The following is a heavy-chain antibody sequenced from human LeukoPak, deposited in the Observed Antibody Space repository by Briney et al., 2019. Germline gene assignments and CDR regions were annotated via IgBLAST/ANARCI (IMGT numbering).Heavy chain of an antibody. V-gene: IGHV3-11*04. Sequence: LSLTCTVSGGSISGYYWSWIRQPPGKGLEWVSYISSSSSTIYYADSVKGRFTISRDNAKNSLYLQMNSLRAEDTAVYYCARDLIVGAAGLDYWGQGTLVTVSS. D-gene: IGHD1-26*01. J-gene: IGHJ4*02. CDR1: GGSISGYY. CDR2: ISSSSSTI. CDR3: ARDLIVGAAGLDY.